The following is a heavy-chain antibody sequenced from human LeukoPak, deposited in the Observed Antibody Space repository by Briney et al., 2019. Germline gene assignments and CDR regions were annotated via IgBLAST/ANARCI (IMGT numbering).Heavy chain of an antibody. J-gene: IGHJ4*02. V-gene: IGHV3-9*01. CDR1: GFTFDDYA. D-gene: IGHD3-16*02. CDR2: ISWNSGSI. CDR3: AKGRRVYDYVWGSYLD. Sequence: GGSLRLSCAASGFTFDDYAMPWVRQAPGKGLEWVSGISWNSGSIGYADSVKGRFTISRDNAKNSLYLQMNSLRTEDTALYYCAKGRRVYDYVWGSYLDWGQGTLVTVSS.